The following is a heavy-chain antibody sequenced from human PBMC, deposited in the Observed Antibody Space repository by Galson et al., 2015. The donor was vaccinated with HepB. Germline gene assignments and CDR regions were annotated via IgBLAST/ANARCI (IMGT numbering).Heavy chain of an antibody. CDR3: ARGGGYYDTSGYHIDAFHF. CDR2: MHPSSGRT. Sequence: SVQVSCQACGYTFTSHDINCVRQGTGQGPEWMGWMHPSSGRTGFAQKFQGRFTMTRDTSIDTAYMETSSLTSEDTAVYFCARGGGYYDTSGYHIDAFHFWGQGKMVTVSS. D-gene: IGHD3-22*01. CDR1: GYTFTSHD. J-gene: IGHJ3*01. V-gene: IGHV1-8*01.